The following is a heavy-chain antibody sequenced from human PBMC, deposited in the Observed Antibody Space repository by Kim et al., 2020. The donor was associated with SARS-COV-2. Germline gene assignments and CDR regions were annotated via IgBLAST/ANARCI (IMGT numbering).Heavy chain of an antibody. CDR2: VSSSETFI. J-gene: IGHJ4*02. Sequence: GGSLRLSCAASGFIFKNYEMNWIRQAPGKGLEWISYVSSSETFIYYADSVKGRFTISRDNAKNLLYLQMNSLRAEDTAVYYCTRGEYCSGGSCLNEYWGQGTVVTVPS. V-gene: IGHV3-48*03. CDR1: GFIFKNYE. CDR3: TRGEYCSGGSCLNEY. D-gene: IGHD2-15*01.